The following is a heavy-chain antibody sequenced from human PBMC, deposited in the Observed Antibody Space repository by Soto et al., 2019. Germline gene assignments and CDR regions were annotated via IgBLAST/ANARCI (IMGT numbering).Heavy chain of an antibody. V-gene: IGHV3-74*01. J-gene: IGHJ4*02. CDR2: INSDGSST. CDR1: GFTFSSYW. D-gene: IGHD2-15*01. Sequence: EVQLVESGGGLVQPGESLRLSCAASGFTFSSYWMHWVRQAPGKGLVWVSRINSDGSSTSYAGSVKGRGTISRDNAKNTLYLQRNSLRAEDTAVSYCVRTSLVVAAATREDYWGQGTLVTVSS. CDR3: VRTSLVVAAATREDY.